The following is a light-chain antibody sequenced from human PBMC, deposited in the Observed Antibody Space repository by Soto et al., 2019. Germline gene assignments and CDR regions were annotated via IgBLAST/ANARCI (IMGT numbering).Light chain of an antibody. CDR2: AAS. Sequence: EIVLTQSPGTLSLSPGERATLSCRASQSVSSSYLGWYQQKPGQAPRLLIYAASRRATGIPDRFSGSGSGTDFTLTISRLEPEDFAVYYCQQYGSSPLYTFGQGTKLEIK. J-gene: IGKJ2*01. CDR3: QQYGSSPLYT. CDR1: QSVSSSY. V-gene: IGKV3-20*01.